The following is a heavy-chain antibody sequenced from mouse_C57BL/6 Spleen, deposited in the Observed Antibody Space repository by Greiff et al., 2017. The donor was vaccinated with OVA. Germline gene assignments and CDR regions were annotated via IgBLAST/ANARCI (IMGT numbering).Heavy chain of an antibody. V-gene: IGHV1-53*01. D-gene: IGHD1-1*01. CDR1: GYTFTSYW. J-gene: IGHJ2*01. CDR3: ARGIGNYYGSSDEGY. CDR2: INPSNGGT. Sequence: QVHVKQPGTELVKPGASVKLSCKASGYTFTSYWMHWVKQRPGQGLEWIGNINPSNGGTNYNEKFKSKATLTVDKSSSTAYMQLSSLTSEDSAVYYCARGIGNYYGSSDEGYWGQGTTLTVSS.